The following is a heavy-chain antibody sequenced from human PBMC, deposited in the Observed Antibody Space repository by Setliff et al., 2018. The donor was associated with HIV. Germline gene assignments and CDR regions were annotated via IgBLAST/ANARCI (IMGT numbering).Heavy chain of an antibody. CDR3: ARAPRSPLRWRDNLLSSSSFFMDV. V-gene: IGHV5-51*01. J-gene: IGHJ6*03. Sequence: GESLKISCEASGYIFTDYWIGWVRQMPGKGLEWMGIIYPGDSDTRYSPSFQGQVIFSADKSISAVYLQWDSLKASDSAIYYCARAPRSPLRWRDNLLSSSSFFMDVWGKGTTVTVSS. CDR2: IYPGDSDT. D-gene: IGHD2-21*01. CDR1: GYIFTDYW.